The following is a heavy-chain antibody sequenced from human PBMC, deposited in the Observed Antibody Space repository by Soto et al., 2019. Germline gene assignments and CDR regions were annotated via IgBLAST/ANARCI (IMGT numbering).Heavy chain of an antibody. J-gene: IGHJ4*02. D-gene: IGHD6-19*01. V-gene: IGHV1-18*01. CDR2: ISAYNGNT. CDR1: GYTFTSYG. CDR3: ARVSVEGSSGWYGYFDY. Sequence: QVQLVQSGGEVKTPGASVKVSCKASGYTFTSYGISWVRQAPGQGLEWMGWISAYNGNTNYAQKLQGRVTMTTDTSTSTAYMELRSLRSDDTAVYYCARVSVEGSSGWYGYFDYWGQGTLVTVSS.